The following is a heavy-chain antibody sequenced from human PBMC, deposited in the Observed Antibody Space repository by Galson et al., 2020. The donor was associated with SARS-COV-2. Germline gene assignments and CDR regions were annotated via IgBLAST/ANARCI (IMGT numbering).Heavy chain of an antibody. CDR2: ISGSADST. J-gene: IGHJ4*02. CDR3: AKDRFLTAAGTLGAYFDY. Sequence: GGSLRLSCAASGFTFSSYAMSWVRQAPGKGLEWVSAISGSADSTYYADSVKGRFTISRDNSKNTLFLQMNSLRAEDTAVYYCAKDRFLTAAGTLGAYFDYWGQGTLVTVSS. D-gene: IGHD6-13*01. V-gene: IGHV3-23*01. CDR1: GFTFSSYA.